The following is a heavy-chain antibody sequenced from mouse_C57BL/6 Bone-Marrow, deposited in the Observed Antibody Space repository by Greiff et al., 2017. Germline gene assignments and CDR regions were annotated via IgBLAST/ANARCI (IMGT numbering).Heavy chain of an antibody. CDR3: ARDHDYGSWFAY. Sequence: QVQLQQPGAELVMPGASVKLSCKASGYTFTSYWMHWVKQRPGQGLEWIGDIDPSDSYTNYNQKFKGKSTLTVDKSSSTAYMQLSSLTSEDSAVYYGARDHDYGSWFAYWGQGTMVTVSA. D-gene: IGHD1-1*01. V-gene: IGHV1-69*01. CDR1: GYTFTSYW. CDR2: IDPSDSYT. J-gene: IGHJ3*01.